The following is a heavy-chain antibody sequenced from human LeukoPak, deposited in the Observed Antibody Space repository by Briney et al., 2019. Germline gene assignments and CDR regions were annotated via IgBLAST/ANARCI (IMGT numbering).Heavy chain of an antibody. D-gene: IGHD3-10*01. CDR2: ISYDGSNQ. Sequence: GGSLRLSCAASGFTFSSYGMHWVRQAPGKGLEWVAVISYDGSNQHHADSVKGRFTISRDKSKNTVYLQMNSLRAEDTAVYYCAKEDYFGSGSYLGYWGQGTLVTVSS. V-gene: IGHV3-30*18. J-gene: IGHJ4*02. CDR1: GFTFSSYG. CDR3: AKEDYFGSGSYLGY.